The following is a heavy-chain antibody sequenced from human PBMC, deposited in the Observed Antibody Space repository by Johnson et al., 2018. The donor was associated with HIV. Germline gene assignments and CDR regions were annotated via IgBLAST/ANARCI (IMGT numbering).Heavy chain of an antibody. CDR3: AKGGRGLAFDI. CDR2: ISYDGSNK. J-gene: IGHJ3*02. D-gene: IGHD2-15*01. CDR1: GFTFSSYA. Sequence: QEQLVESGGGLVQPGRSLRLSCAASGFTFSSYAMHWVRQAPGKGLEWVAVISYDGSNKYYADSVKGRFTISRDNSKNTLYLQMNSLRAEDTAVYYCAKGGRGLAFDIWGQGTMVTVSS. V-gene: IGHV3-30*04.